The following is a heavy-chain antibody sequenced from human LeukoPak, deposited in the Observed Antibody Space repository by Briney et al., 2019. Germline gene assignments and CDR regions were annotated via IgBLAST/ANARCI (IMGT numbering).Heavy chain of an antibody. Sequence: AGGSLRLSCAASGFTLSGNFMSWVRQAPGKGLEWVSVIYRDGGTYYADSVKGRFTISRDNAKNSLYLQMNSLRAEDTAVYYCARVSTAVSLAIDYWGQGTLVTVST. J-gene: IGHJ4*02. D-gene: IGHD6-13*01. CDR3: ARVSTAVSLAIDY. CDR1: GFTLSGNF. V-gene: IGHV3-53*01. CDR2: IYRDGGT.